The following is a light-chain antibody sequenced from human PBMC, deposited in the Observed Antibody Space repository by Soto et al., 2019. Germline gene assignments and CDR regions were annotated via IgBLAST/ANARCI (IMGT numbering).Light chain of an antibody. CDR1: SSDVGSYKL. Sequence: QSVLTQPASVSGSPGQSITISCTGTSSDVGSYKLVSWYQQHPGKAPKLMIFEVNNRPSGVSNRFSGSKSGNTASLTISGLKVENEPDYYCCSSRAGPTYVFGTGTKVTVL. CDR2: EVN. CDR3: CSSRAGPTYV. V-gene: IGLV2-23*02. J-gene: IGLJ1*01.